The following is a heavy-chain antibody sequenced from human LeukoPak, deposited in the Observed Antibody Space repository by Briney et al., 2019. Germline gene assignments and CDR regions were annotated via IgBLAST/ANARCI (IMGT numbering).Heavy chain of an antibody. D-gene: IGHD3-22*01. CDR3: ARERMDYYDSSGYYSRWFDP. CDR2: ISSSGSTI. CDR1: GFTFSSYE. V-gene: IGHV3-48*03. Sequence: GSLRHSCAASGFTFSSYEMNWVRRAPGKGLEWVSYISSSGSTIYYADSVKGRFTISRDNAKNSLYLQMNSLRAEDTAVYYCARERMDYYDSSGYYSRWFDPWGQGTLVTVSS. J-gene: IGHJ5*02.